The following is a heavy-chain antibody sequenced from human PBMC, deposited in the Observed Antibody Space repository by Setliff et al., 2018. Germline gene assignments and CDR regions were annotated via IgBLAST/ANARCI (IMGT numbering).Heavy chain of an antibody. CDR2: INTSGTT. CDR3: AGGLPGDYDFNCFDT. V-gene: IGHV4-4*07. CDR1: GGSLNTYY. J-gene: IGHJ5*02. D-gene: IGHD3-3*01. Sequence: SETLSLTCTVSGGSLNTYYWSWIRQPAGKELEWIGRINTSGTTRYNPSLRSRATLSVDESMNRFSLNLNSVTAADTAVYYCAGGLPGDYDFNCFDTRGQGALVTVS.